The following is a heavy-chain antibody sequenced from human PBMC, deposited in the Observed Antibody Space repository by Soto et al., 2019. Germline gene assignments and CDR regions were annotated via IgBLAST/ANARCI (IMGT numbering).Heavy chain of an antibody. CDR1: GYTFTGYY. CDR3: ARGYGEKHFDY. D-gene: IGHD5-18*01. V-gene: IGHV1-2*04. CDR2: INPNSGGT. Sequence: ASVKVSCKASGYTFTGYYMHWVRQAPGQGLEWLGWINPNSGGTNYAQKFQGWVTMTRDTSISTAYMELSRLSSDDTAVYYCARGYGEKHFDYWGQGXLVTVSS. J-gene: IGHJ4*02.